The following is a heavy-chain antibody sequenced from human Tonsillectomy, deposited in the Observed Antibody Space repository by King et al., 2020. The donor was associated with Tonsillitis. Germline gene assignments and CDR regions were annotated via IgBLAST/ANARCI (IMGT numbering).Heavy chain of an antibody. CDR3: ARGGFSYGPNAFDI. V-gene: IGHV4-59*02. D-gene: IGHD5-18*01. CDR2: IHFGGST. CDR1: GGSVSGFY. Sequence: VQLQESGPGLVKPSETLSLTCTVSGGSVSGFYWSWIRQPPGKGLEWIWFIHFGGSTNYNPSLKSRVTIPIDSSKNQFSLKLTSVTSADTAVYYCARGGFSYGPNAFDIWGPGTLVTVSS. J-gene: IGHJ3*02.